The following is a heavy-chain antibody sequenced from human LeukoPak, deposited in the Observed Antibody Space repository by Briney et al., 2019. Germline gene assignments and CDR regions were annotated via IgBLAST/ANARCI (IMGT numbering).Heavy chain of an antibody. Sequence: SETLSLTCTVSGGSISSYYWSWIRQPPGKGLEGSGYIYYSGSTNYNPSLKSRVTISVDTSKNQFSLKLSSVTAADTAVYYCARHSGGRRYCSGGSCGRDLWGQGTLVTVSS. J-gene: IGHJ4*02. CDR3: ARHSGGRRYCSGGSCGRDL. CDR1: GGSISSYY. D-gene: IGHD2-15*01. CDR2: IYYSGST. V-gene: IGHV4-59*08.